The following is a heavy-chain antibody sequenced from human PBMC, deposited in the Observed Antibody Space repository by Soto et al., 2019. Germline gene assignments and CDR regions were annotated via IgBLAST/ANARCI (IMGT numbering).Heavy chain of an antibody. CDR1: GFTFSTYW. CDR3: AGWGGHDYNY. J-gene: IGHJ4*02. Sequence: EVQLLGSGGGLVQPGGSLRLSCVGSGFTFSTYWMNWVRQAPGMGLEWVANINPDGDAGMYVDSVKGRFTTARDNARNSLYLQMNSLRVDDTAVYFCAGWGGHDYNYWGQGIQVTVSS. D-gene: IGHD3-16*01. V-gene: IGHV3-7*03. CDR2: INPDGDAG.